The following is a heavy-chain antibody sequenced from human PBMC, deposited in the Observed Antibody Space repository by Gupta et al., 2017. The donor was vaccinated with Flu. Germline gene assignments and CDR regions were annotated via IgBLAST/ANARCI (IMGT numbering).Heavy chain of an antibody. CDR1: GDSVSSYSAA. CDR3: ARGGRYSSGAYFDS. Sequence: QVQLQASGPGLVKPSQTLSLTCAISGDSVSSYSAAWNGLRQSPSRGLEWLGRTYYRSKWYNDYAVSRKGRITINPDTSKNQVSRQLNSVTPEDTAVYYCARGGRYSSGAYFDSWGQGTLVSVSS. CDR2: TYYRSKWYN. J-gene: IGHJ4*02. V-gene: IGHV6-1*01. D-gene: IGHD6-19*01.